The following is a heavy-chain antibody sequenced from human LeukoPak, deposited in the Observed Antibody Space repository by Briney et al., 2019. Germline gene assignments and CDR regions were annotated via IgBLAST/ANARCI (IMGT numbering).Heavy chain of an antibody. D-gene: IGHD1-26*01. CDR3: AKLSGSYSPFDY. CDR2: ISWNGGSI. J-gene: IGHJ4*02. V-gene: IGHV3-9*03. Sequence: GGSLRLSCAASGFTFSDYYMSWIRQAPGKGLEWVSGISWNGGSIGYADSVKGRFTISRDNAKNSLYLQMNSLRAEDMALYYCAKLSGSYSPFDYWGQGTLVTVSS. CDR1: GFTFSDYY.